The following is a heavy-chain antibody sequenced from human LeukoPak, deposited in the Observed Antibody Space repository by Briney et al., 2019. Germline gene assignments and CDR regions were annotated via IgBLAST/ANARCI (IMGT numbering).Heavy chain of an antibody. CDR1: GGTFSSYA. CDR2: IIPILGIA. D-gene: IGHD2-2*01. Sequence: SVKASCKASGGTFSSYAISWVRQAPGQGLEWMGRIIPILGIANYAQKFQGRVTITADKSTSTAYMELSSLRSEDTAVYYCARVVVVPAASDYYYYYGMDVWGQGTTVTVSS. J-gene: IGHJ6*02. CDR3: ARVVVVPAASDYYYYYGMDV. V-gene: IGHV1-69*04.